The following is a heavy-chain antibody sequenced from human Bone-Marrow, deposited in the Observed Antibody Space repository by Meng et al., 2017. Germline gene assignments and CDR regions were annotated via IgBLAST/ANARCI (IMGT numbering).Heavy chain of an antibody. Sequence: GESLKISCAASGFTFSDYYMSWIRQAPGKGLEWVSYISSSGSTIYYADSVKGRFTISRDNAKNSLYLQMNSLRAEDTAVYYCARWGSGSYYLLDYYYYGMDVWGQGTTVTVSS. J-gene: IGHJ6*02. D-gene: IGHD3-10*01. CDR1: GFTFSDYY. CDR3: ARWGSGSYYLLDYYYYGMDV. CDR2: ISSSGSTI. V-gene: IGHV3-11*04.